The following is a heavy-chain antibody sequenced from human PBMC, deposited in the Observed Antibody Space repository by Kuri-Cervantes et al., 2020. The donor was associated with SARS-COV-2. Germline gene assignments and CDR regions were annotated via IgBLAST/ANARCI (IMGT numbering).Heavy chain of an antibody. Sequence: ASVQVSCNASGYTFTGCYMHWVRQAPGQGLEWMGWINPNSGGTNYAQKFQGWVTMTRDTSISTVYMELIRLRSDDTAAYYCARSNPFRRLVVISQGEAFDIWGQGTMVTVSS. CDR2: INPNSGGT. CDR1: GYTFTGCY. V-gene: IGHV1-2*04. D-gene: IGHD3-22*01. CDR3: ARSNPFRRLVVISQGEAFDI. J-gene: IGHJ3*02.